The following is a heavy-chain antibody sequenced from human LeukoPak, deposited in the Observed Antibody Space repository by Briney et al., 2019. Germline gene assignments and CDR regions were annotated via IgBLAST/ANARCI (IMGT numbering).Heavy chain of an antibody. CDR1: GYTFITYG. CDR2: ISPHNGNT. D-gene: IGHD4-17*01. J-gene: IGHJ4*02. V-gene: IGHV1-18*01. Sequence: ASVTVSCKASGYTFITYGINWVRQAPGQGLEWMGYISPHNGNTYYAQKIQGRVTVTTDTSTRTVFLEVTGLRSDDTAVYYCARVDSGTYGARSDFWGQGTLVTVSS. CDR3: ARVDSGTYGARSDF.